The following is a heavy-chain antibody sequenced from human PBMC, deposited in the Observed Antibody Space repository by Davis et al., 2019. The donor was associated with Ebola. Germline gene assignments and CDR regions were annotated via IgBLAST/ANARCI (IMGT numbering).Heavy chain of an antibody. CDR2: IDYDGSSR. CDR1: GFPFSSTL. V-gene: IGHV3-74*01. D-gene: IGHD1-20*01. Sequence: PGGSLRLSCGASGFPFSSTLMHWVRQDLGKGLEWVSAIDYDGSSRDYADSVKGRFTISRDNSKNTVYLQMNSLRAEDTAVYYCAKGRDGITGANWGQGTLVTVSS. J-gene: IGHJ4*02. CDR3: AKGRDGITGAN.